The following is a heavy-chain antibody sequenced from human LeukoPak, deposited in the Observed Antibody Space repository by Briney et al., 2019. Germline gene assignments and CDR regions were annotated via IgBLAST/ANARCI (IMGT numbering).Heavy chain of an antibody. Sequence: GGSLRLSCAASGFTFSSYSMNWVRQAPGKGLEWVSSISSSSSYIYYADSVKGRFTISRDNAKNSLYLQMNSLRAEDTAVYYCARASVGATDPFDYWGQGTLVTVSS. V-gene: IGHV3-21*01. D-gene: IGHD1-26*01. J-gene: IGHJ4*02. CDR2: ISSSSSYI. CDR1: GFTFSSYS. CDR3: ARASVGATDPFDY.